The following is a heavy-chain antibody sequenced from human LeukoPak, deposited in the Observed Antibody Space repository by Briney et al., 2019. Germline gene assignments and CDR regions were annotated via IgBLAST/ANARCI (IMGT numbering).Heavy chain of an antibody. D-gene: IGHD3-10*01. CDR3: ARDLSMVRGVIIHYYHGMDV. CDR1: GFTYSNYW. CDR2: IKQDGGEK. Sequence: GGSLRHSFAASGFTYSNYWMKWVRQAAAKGLEGAANIKQDGGEKYYVDSVKGRFTISRDNAKNSLYLQMNSLRAEDTAVYYCARDLSMVRGVIIHYYHGMDVWGQGPTVTVSS. J-gene: IGHJ6*02. V-gene: IGHV3-7*01.